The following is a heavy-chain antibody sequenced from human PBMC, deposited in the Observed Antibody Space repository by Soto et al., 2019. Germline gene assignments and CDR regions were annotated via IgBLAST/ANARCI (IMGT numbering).Heavy chain of an antibody. Sequence: VQLLESGGGLVQPGGSLRLSCAASGFTFSSYAMSWVRQAPGKGLEWVSAISGSGGSTYYADSVKGRFTISRDNSKHTLYLQMNSLRAEDTAVYYCAKGPRDMVRGVIYYYYYGMDDWGQGTTVTVSS. CDR1: GFTFSSYA. V-gene: IGHV3-23*01. D-gene: IGHD3-10*01. CDR3: AKGPRDMVRGVIYYYYYGMDD. J-gene: IGHJ6*02. CDR2: ISGSGGST.